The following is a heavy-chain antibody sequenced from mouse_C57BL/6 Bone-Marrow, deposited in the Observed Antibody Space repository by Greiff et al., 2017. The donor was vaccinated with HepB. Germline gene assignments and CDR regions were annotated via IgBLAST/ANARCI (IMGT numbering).Heavy chain of an antibody. CDR3: ARSEDYEDYFDY. CDR2: IYPGDGDT. Sequence: VQLKESGPELVKPGASVKISCKASGYAFSSSWMNWVKQRPGKGLEWIGRIYPGDGDTNYNGKFKGKATLTADKSSSTAYMQLSSLTSEDSAVYFCARSEDYEDYFDYWGQGTTLTVSS. CDR1: GYAFSSSW. D-gene: IGHD2-4*01. V-gene: IGHV1-82*01. J-gene: IGHJ2*01.